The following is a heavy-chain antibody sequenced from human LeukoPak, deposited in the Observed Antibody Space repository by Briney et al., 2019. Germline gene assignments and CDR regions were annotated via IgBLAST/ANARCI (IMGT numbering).Heavy chain of an antibody. CDR3: ARGRSGYCSSTSCYTYYFDY. J-gene: IGHJ4*02. D-gene: IGHD2-2*02. Sequence: PSQTLSLTCTVSGGSISSGSYYWSWIRQPAGKGLEWIGRIYTSGSTNYNPSLKSRVTISVDTSKNQFSLKLSSVTAADTAVYYCARGRSGYCSSTSCYTYYFDYWGQGTLVTASS. V-gene: IGHV4-61*02. CDR1: GGSISSGSYY. CDR2: IYTSGST.